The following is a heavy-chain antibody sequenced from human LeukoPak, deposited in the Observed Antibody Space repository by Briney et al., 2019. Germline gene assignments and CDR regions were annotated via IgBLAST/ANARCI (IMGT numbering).Heavy chain of an antibody. D-gene: IGHD6-13*01. V-gene: IGHV4-39*07. Sequence: KASETLSLTCTVSGGSLSSSPYYWDWIRKPPGKGLEWIGNINYRGTTYYNPSLKSRVTISVDTSNNQFSLSVNSVTAADTAVYYCATDRRVAGVGRDDRLFENWGQGTLVIVSS. CDR2: INYRGTT. CDR3: ATDRRVAGVGRDDRLFEN. CDR1: GGSLSSSPYY. J-gene: IGHJ4*02.